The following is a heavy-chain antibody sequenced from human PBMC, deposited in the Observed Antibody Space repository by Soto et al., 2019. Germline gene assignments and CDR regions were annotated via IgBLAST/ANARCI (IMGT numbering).Heavy chain of an antibody. CDR3: ARSVGGTALDY. V-gene: IGHV4-59*08. CDR2: IYYSGST. Sequence: PSETLSLTCTVSGGSISSYYWSWIRQPPGKGLEWIGYIYYSGSTNYNPSLKSRVTISVDTSKNQFSLKLSSVTAADTAVYYCARSVGGTALDYWGQGTLVTVSS. J-gene: IGHJ4*02. CDR1: GGSISSYY. D-gene: IGHD6-19*01.